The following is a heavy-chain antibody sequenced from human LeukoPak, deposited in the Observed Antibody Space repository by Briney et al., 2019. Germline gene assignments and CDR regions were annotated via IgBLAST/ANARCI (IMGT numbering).Heavy chain of an antibody. D-gene: IGHD6-19*01. J-gene: IGHJ4*02. V-gene: IGHV4-34*01. CDR2: INHSGST. CDR1: GGSFSGYY. Sequence: SETLSLTCAVYGGSFSGYYWSWIRQPPGKGLGWIGEINHSGSTNYNPSLKSRVTISVDTSKNQLSLKLNSVTAADTAVYYCARGFRYIGFAIAVPGTPYYFDYWGQGTLVTVSS. CDR3: ARGFRYIGFAIAVPGTPYYFDY.